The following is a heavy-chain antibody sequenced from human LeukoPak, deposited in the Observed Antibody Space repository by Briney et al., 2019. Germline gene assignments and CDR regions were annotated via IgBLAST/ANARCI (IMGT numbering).Heavy chain of an antibody. V-gene: IGHV4-34*03. J-gene: IGHJ3*02. CDR1: GGSFSGYY. Sequence: SSETLSLTCAVYGGSFSGYYWSWIRQPPGKGLEWIGEINHSGSTNYNPSLKSRVTISVDTSKNQFSLKLSSVTAADTAVYYCKKGLVLDAFDIWGQGTMVTVSS. D-gene: IGHD6-6*01. CDR2: INHSGST. CDR3: KKGLVLDAFDI.